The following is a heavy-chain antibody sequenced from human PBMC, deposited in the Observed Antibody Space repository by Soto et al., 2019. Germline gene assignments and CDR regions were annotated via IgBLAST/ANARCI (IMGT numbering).Heavy chain of an antibody. CDR1: RDFFKEHEY. J-gene: IGHJ4*02. Sequence: QVRLVQSGAEVQKPGASVKVSCKAPRDFFKEHEYLHWLREAPGQGLEWTGWIRPWNGDATYAQKFQGRLTLSRDMSIDTMYFDLTSLTSDDTAVYYCVRVSPGWNFDYWGQGTLLTVSS. D-gene: IGHD6-19*01. CDR3: VRVSPGWNFDY. CDR2: IRPWNGDA. V-gene: IGHV1-2*02.